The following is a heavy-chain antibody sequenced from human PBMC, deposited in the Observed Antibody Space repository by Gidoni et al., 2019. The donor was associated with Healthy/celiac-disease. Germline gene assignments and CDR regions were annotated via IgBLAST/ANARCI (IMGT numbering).Heavy chain of an antibody. J-gene: IGHJ4*02. CDR3: AKDRRSGYYDSSGPLDY. D-gene: IGHD3-22*01. CDR2: ISGSGGSK. Sequence: EVQLLESGGGLVQPGGSLRLSCAASGFTFSSYAMSWVRQAPGKGLEWVSAISGSGGSKYYADSVKGRFTISRDNSKNTLYLQMNSLRAEDTAVYYCAKDRRSGYYDSSGPLDYWGQGTLVTVSS. CDR1: GFTFSSYA. V-gene: IGHV3-23*01.